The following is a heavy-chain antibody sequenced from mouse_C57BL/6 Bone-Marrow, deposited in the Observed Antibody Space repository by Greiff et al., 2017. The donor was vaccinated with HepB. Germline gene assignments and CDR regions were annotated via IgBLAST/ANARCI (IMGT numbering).Heavy chain of an antibody. Sequence: EVKLVESGEGLVKPGGSLKLSCAASGFPFSSYAMSWVRQTPETRLEWVAYISSGGDYIYYADTVKGRFTISRDNARNTLYLHMSSLKSEDTAMYYCTRGGLWFAYWGQGTLVTVSA. CDR1: GFPFSSYA. J-gene: IGHJ3*01. V-gene: IGHV5-9-1*02. CDR3: TRGGLWFAY. CDR2: ISSGGDYI.